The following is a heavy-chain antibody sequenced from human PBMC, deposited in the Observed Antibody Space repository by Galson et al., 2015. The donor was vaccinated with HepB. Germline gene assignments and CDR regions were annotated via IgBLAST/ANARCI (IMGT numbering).Heavy chain of an antibody. J-gene: IGHJ6*02. V-gene: IGHV3-21*05. CDR3: ASIQMGQQVPYNYGMDV. D-gene: IGHD6-13*01. CDR2: ISSSSLHT. CDR1: GFTFSSYS. Sequence: AVRLSCAAAGFTFSSYSMNWIRQAPGQGLEWVSYISSSSLHTNYADSVKGRFTISRDSAKNSLYLQMNSLRAEDTAVYYCASIQMGQQVPYNYGMDVWGQGTTVKVSS.